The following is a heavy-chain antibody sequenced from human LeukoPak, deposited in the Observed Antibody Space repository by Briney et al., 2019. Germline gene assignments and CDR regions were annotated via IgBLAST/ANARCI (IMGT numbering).Heavy chain of an antibody. CDR2: TYYRSKWYN. D-gene: IGHD7-27*01. Sequence: SQTLSLTCAISGDNVSSNSAAWNWIRQSPSRGLEWLGRTYYRSKWYNDYAVSVKSRITINPDTSKNQFSLQLNSVTPEDTAVYYCARGLELGTPAWFDYWGQGTLVTVSS. CDR1: GDNVSSNSAA. CDR3: ARGLELGTPAWFDY. V-gene: IGHV6-1*01. J-gene: IGHJ4*02.